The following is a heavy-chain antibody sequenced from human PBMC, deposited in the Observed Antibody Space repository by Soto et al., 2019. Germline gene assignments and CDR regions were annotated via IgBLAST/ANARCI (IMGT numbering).Heavy chain of an antibody. CDR3: AKDARGFIIAALSYYATDV. J-gene: IGHJ6*02. Sequence: RLSCAASGFTFSSYAMSWVRQAPGKGLEWVSAISGSGGSTYYADSVKGRFTISRDNSKNTLYLQMNSLRAEDTAVYYCAKDARGFIIAALSYYATDVPGPATTVTVSS. CDR1: GFTFSSYA. CDR2: ISGSGGST. V-gene: IGHV3-23*01. D-gene: IGHD6-6*01.